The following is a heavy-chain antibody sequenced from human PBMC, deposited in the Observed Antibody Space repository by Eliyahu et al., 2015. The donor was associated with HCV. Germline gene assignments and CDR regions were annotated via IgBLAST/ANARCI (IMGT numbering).Heavy chain of an antibody. CDR2: IYWDDDK. CDR3: AQTFTMTVVLARKPXRDFVFSP. V-gene: IGHV2-5*02. Sequence: QITLKESGPTLVKPTQTLTLTCTFSGFSLSTRGVGVGWIRQPPGKALEWLALIYWDDDKRYSPSLKSRLTITKDTSKNQVVLRMTNMDPVDTATYYCAQTFTMTVVLARKPXRDFVFSPWGQGTLVTVSS. J-gene: IGHJ5*02. CDR1: GFSLSTRGVG. D-gene: IGHD3-22*01.